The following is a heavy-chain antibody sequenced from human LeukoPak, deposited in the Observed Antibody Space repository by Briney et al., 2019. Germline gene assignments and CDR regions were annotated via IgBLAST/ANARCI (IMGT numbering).Heavy chain of an antibody. CDR1: GYSFTNYW. Sequence: GESLRISCKGSGYSFTNYWIGWVRQMPGKGVEWMGIIYPGDSDTRYSPSFQGQVTISTDKSISTAYLQWSSLKASDTAMYYCARALGPAIVAANWFDPWGQGTLVTVSS. J-gene: IGHJ5*02. V-gene: IGHV5-51*01. D-gene: IGHD1-26*01. CDR3: ARALGPAIVAANWFDP. CDR2: IYPGDSDT.